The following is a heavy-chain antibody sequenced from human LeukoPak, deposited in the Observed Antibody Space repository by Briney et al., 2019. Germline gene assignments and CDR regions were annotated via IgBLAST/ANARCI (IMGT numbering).Heavy chain of an antibody. CDR2: ISSSGSTK. CDR1: GITFSSYS. CDR3: ARGGLSIMGY. Sequence: GGSLRLSCGASGITFSSYSMNWVRQAPGKGLEWVSFISSSGSTKYYADSVKGRFTISRDNARNSLYLQMNSLRAEDTAVYFCARGGLSIMGYWGQGTLVTVSS. V-gene: IGHV3-48*01. D-gene: IGHD2/OR15-2a*01. J-gene: IGHJ4*02.